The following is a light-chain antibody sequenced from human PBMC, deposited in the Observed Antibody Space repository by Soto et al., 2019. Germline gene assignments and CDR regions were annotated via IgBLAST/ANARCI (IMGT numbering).Light chain of an antibody. V-gene: IGKV3-15*01. CDR2: GAS. CDR3: QQYNNWPPWT. Sequence: DIVMTQSPATLSESPGKRATFSCRASQSVISNLAWYQQKPGLAPILLINGASTRGTGIPARFSGSGSGTEFTLTISSLQSEDFAVYDCQQYNNWPPWTFGQGTKVDIK. J-gene: IGKJ1*01. CDR1: QSVISN.